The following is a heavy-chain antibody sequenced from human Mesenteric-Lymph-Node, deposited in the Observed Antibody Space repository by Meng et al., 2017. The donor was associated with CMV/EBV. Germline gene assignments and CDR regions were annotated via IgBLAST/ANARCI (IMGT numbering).Heavy chain of an antibody. CDR2: INHSGST. CDR3: ARGRMRGTYYYGSGSRVFDY. J-gene: IGHJ4*02. V-gene: IGHV4-34*01. D-gene: IGHD3-10*01. CDR1: FSGYY. Sequence: FSGYYWSWIRQPPGKGLEWIGEINHSGSTNYNPSLKSRVTISVDTSKNQFSLKLSSVTAADTAVYYCARGRMRGTYYYGSGSRVFDYWGQGTLVTVS.